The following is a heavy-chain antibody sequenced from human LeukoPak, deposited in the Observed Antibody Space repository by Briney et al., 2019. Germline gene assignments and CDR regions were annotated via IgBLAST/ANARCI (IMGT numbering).Heavy chain of an antibody. CDR1: GGSISSSSYY. CDR2: INHSGST. Sequence: SETLSLTCTVSGGSISSSSYYWGWIRQPPGKGLEWIGEINHSGSTNYNPSLKSRVTISVDTSKNQFSLKLSSVTAADTAVYYCARGGNDAFDIWGQGTMVTVSS. CDR3: ARGGNDAFDI. V-gene: IGHV4-39*07. J-gene: IGHJ3*02.